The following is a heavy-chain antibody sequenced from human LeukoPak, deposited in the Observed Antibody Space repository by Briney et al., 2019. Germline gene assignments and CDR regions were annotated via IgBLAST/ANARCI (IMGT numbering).Heavy chain of an antibody. D-gene: IGHD5-12*01. CDR1: GFTVSSNY. J-gene: IGHJ4*02. Sequence: GGSLRLSCAASGFTVSSNYMSWIRQAPGEGLEWVSVIYSGGSTYYADSVKGRFTISRDNSKNTLYLQMNSLRAEDTAVYYCAREGSSGYDYYFDYWGQGTLVTVSS. V-gene: IGHV3-53*01. CDR2: IYSGGST. CDR3: AREGSSGYDYYFDY.